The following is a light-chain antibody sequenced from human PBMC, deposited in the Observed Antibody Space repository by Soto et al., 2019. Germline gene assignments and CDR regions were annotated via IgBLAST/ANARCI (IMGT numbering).Light chain of an antibody. J-gene: IGKJ1*01. CDR3: QQYNSYSPT. V-gene: IGKV1-5*03. Sequence: DIQMTQSPSTLSGSVGDRVTITCLASQTISSWLAWYQQKPGKAPKLLIYKASTLKSGVPSRFSGSGSGTEFTLTISSLQPDDFATYYCQQYNSYSPTFGQGTKVDIK. CDR2: KAS. CDR1: QTISSW.